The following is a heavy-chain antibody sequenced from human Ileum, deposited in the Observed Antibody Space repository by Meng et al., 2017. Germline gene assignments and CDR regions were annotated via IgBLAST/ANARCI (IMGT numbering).Heavy chain of an antibody. V-gene: IGHV1-18*01. CDR2: VSGYSGQS. D-gene: IGHD5-12*01. J-gene: IGHJ4*02. CDR3: AKDSVATATQFDS. Sequence: QVQLVQSGAEVKKPGASVTVSCKASGYTFTDYGISWVRQAPEQRLQWLGWVSGYSGQSHYAQRVQDRVAMTTDTSTNTAYMELRSLRSDDTAVYYCAKDSVATATQFDSWGQGTLVTVSS. CDR1: GYTFTDYG.